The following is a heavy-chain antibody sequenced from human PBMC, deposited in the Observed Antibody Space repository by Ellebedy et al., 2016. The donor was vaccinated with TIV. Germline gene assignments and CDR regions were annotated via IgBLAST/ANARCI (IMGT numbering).Heavy chain of an antibody. D-gene: IGHD7-27*01. CDR3: ARETGEWDPFDV. Sequence: GGSLRLXXAGSGVTLSRHDMHWVRQPTGKGLEWVSMISVAGDTKYADSVKGRFTVSREDATNTLYLQLNSLRAGDTAVYFCARETGEWDPFDVWGQGAMVTVSS. CDR1: GVTLSRHD. V-gene: IGHV3-13*04. CDR2: ISVAGDT. J-gene: IGHJ3*01.